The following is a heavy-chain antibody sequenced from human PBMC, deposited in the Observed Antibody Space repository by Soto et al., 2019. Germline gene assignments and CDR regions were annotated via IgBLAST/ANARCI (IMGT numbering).Heavy chain of an antibody. J-gene: IGHJ6*02. V-gene: IGHV1-18*01. CDR3: GREGQQLGNYYYGMDV. CDR1: GYTFTSYG. CDR2: ISAYNGNT. D-gene: IGHD6-13*01. Sequence: ASVKVSCKASGYTFTSYGISWGRQAPGQGLEWMGWISAYNGNTNYAQKLQGRVTMTTDTSTSTAYMELRSLRSDDTAVYYCGREGQQLGNYYYGMDVWGQGTTVTVSS.